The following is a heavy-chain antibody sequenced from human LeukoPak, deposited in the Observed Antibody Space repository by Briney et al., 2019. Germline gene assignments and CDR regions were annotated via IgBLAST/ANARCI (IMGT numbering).Heavy chain of an antibody. Sequence: GGSLRLSCAASGFTFSSYSMNWVRQAPGKGLEWVSYISSSSSTIYYADSVKGRFTISTDNSKNTLYLQMNSLRVEDTAMYYCARDGADKSGYYFGSLWGQGTVVTVSS. CDR3: ARDGADKSGYYFGSL. CDR1: GFTFSSYS. J-gene: IGHJ3*01. CDR2: ISSSSSTI. V-gene: IGHV3-48*01. D-gene: IGHD3-22*01.